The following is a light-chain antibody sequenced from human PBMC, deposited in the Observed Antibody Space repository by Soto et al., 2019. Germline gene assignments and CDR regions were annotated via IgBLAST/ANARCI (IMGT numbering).Light chain of an antibody. J-gene: IGKJ1*01. CDR2: DAS. V-gene: IGKV3-11*01. CDR1: QSVSSH. CDR3: QQRADWWT. Sequence: EIVVTQSPATLSLSPGERATHSCRASQSVSSHLAWYQQKPGQAPRLLIYDASNRATGIPARFSGSGSGTDFTLTISSLEPEDFAVYYCQQRADWWTFGQGTKVDIK.